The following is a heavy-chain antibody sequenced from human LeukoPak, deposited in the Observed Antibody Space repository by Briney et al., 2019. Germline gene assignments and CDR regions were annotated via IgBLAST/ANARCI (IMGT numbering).Heavy chain of an antibody. Sequence: GGSLRLSCAASGFPFSTYAMSWVRQAPGKGLEWVSSIRGSDGSTYYADSVKGRFAISRDNSMDTLYLQMNSLRAEDTAVYYCAKGTGNPLAWFDPWGQGTLVTVSS. CDR1: GFPFSTYA. CDR3: AKGTGNPLAWFDP. D-gene: IGHD3/OR15-3a*01. CDR2: IRGSDGST. J-gene: IGHJ5*02. V-gene: IGHV3-23*01.